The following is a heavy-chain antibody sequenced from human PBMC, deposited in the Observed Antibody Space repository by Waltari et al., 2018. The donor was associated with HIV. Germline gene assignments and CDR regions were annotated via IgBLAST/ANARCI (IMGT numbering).Heavy chain of an antibody. J-gene: IGHJ4*02. V-gene: IGHV4-34*04. D-gene: IGHD3-16*01. Sequence: QVQLNPWGEGLLKASETLSLTCALYRGLLREYYWYWLRTTPTQGLEWIGGINRYGQTKASPALSSVATLPGPSSRKQFCLTLAAVTAADRGVYFCARVRDAEDTYYDDAKGFLRKYPFKSHLDVWGQGTIVTVSS. CDR1: RGLLREYY. CDR3: ARVRDAEDTYYDDAKGFLRKYPFKSHLDV. CDR2: INRYGQT.